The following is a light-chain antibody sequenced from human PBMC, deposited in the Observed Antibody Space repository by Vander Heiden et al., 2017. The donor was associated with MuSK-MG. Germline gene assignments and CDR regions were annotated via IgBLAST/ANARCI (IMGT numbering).Light chain of an antibody. Sequence: EIALTQSPATLSLSPGERATLSCRASQSVSSYLAWYQQKPGQAPRLLIYDASNRATGIPARFSGSGSGTGFTLTISSLEPEDFAVYYCQQRSNWPPKITFGQGTRLEIK. CDR2: DAS. J-gene: IGKJ5*01. V-gene: IGKV3-11*01. CDR3: QQRSNWPPKIT. CDR1: QSVSSY.